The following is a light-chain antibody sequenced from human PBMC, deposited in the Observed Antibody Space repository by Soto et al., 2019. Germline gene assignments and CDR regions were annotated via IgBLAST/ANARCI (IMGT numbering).Light chain of an antibody. CDR3: QQYGSSPET. CDR1: QSVSSSY. Sequence: TLSCRASQSVSSSYLAWYQQKPGQAPRLLIYGASSRATGIPDRFSGSGSGTDFTLTISRLEPEDFAVYYCQQYGSSPETFGQGTKVDIK. J-gene: IGKJ1*01. CDR2: GAS. V-gene: IGKV3-20*01.